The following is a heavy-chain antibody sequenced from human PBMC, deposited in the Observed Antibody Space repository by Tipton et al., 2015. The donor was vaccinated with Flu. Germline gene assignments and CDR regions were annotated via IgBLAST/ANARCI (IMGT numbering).Heavy chain of an antibody. D-gene: IGHD3-10*02. V-gene: IGHV4-38-2*01. CDR1: GDSIGSDYF. CDR3: ARHTGDSVRGVIDY. J-gene: IGHJ4*02. Sequence: TLSLTCSVSGDSIGSDYFWGWIRQPPGKGLEWIGNVHQAGTTYYNPSLKSRLTISVDTSKNQFSLRLSSVTAADTAVYYCARHTGDSVRGVIDYWGQGTLVTVSS. CDR2: VHQAGTT.